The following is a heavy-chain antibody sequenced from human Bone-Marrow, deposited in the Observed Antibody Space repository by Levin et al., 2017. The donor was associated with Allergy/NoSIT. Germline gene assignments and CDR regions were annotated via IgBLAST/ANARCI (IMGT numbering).Heavy chain of an antibody. V-gene: IGHV1-69*06. Sequence: SVKVSCKASGGTFSSYAISWVRQAPGQGLEWMGGIIPIFGTANYAQKFQGRVTITADKSTSTAYMELSSLRSEDTAVYYCASSYYYDSSGYYYSYYYYGMDVWGQGTTVTVSS. J-gene: IGHJ6*02. CDR2: IIPIFGTA. CDR3: ASSYYYDSSGYYYSYYYYGMDV. CDR1: GGTFSSYA. D-gene: IGHD3-22*01.